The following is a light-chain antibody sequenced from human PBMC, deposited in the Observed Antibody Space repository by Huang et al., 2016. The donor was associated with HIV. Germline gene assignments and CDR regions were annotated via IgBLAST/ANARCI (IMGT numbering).Light chain of an antibody. V-gene: IGKV1-39*01. Sequence: DIQMTQSPSSLSESVGDRVTITCRASQIVTKYLNWYQHKPGKAPKLLIYGASTLQGGVSSRFSGSGSGTEFTLSISSLQPEDAATYYCQQSYRLPRTFGQGTSLEI. CDR2: GAS. CDR1: QIVTKY. CDR3: QQSYRLPRT. J-gene: IGKJ2*02.